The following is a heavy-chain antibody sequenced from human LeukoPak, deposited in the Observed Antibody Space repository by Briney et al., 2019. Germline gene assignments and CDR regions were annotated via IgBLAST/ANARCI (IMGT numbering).Heavy chain of an antibody. V-gene: IGHV3-23*01. Sequence: GGSLRLSCAASGFTFSSYAMSWVRQAPGKGLEWVSSISISGGTTYYTDSVKGRFTISRENSESTLYLQMNNLRTDDTAVYYCANEIRPNDYWGQGTLVTVSS. J-gene: IGHJ4*02. CDR2: ISISGGTT. CDR1: GFTFSSYA. D-gene: IGHD4-17*01. CDR3: ANEIRPNDY.